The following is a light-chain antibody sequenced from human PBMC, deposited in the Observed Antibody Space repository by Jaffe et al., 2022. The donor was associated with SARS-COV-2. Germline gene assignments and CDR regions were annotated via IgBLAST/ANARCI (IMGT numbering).Light chain of an antibody. CDR2: GAS. V-gene: IGKV3-20*01. Sequence: EIVLVQSPGTLSLSPGERATLSCRASQSVSSNYLAWYQQKPGQTPKLLIYGASSRATGIPDRFSGSGSGTDFTLTISRLEPEDFAVYYCQQYTRSPFTFGPGTKVDVK. CDR3: QQYTRSPFT. CDR1: QSVSSNY. J-gene: IGKJ3*01.